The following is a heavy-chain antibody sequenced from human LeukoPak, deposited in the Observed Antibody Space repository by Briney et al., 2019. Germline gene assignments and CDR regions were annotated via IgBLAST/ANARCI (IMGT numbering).Heavy chain of an antibody. Sequence: GGSLRLSCAASGFTFSSYAMHWVRQAPGKGLEWVAVTSYDGSNKYYADSVKGRFTISRDNSKNTLYLQMNSLRAEDTAVYYCASSVATIYYFDYWGQGTLVTVSS. CDR1: GFTFSSYA. J-gene: IGHJ4*02. D-gene: IGHD5-12*01. CDR3: ASSVATIYYFDY. V-gene: IGHV3-30*04. CDR2: TSYDGSNK.